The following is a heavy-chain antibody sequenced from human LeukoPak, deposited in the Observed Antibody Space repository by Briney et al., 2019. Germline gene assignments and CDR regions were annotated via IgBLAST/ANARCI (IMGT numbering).Heavy chain of an antibody. CDR2: IYTSGRT. CDR3: AGETRYYYDSSGFNY. D-gene: IGHD3-22*01. CDR1: GGSISSYC. J-gene: IGHJ4*02. V-gene: IGHV4-4*09. Sequence: SETLSLTCTVSGGSISSYCWSWIRQPPGKGLEWIGYIYTSGRTNYNPSLKSRVTISVDTSKNQFSLKLSSVTAADTAVYYCAGETRYYYDSSGFNYWGQGTLVTVSS.